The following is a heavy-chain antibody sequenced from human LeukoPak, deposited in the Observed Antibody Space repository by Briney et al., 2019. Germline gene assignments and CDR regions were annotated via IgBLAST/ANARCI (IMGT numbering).Heavy chain of an antibody. D-gene: IGHD3-10*01. V-gene: IGHV3-74*01. CDR3: ARQAGSGFDY. CDR1: GFTFTDYW. Sequence: GGSLRLSCAVSGFTFTDYWFHWVRQAPGKGLEWVSRVKSDGGGINYGASVKGRFTMSRDNAKNTLYLQMNSLRAEDTAVYYCARQAGSGFDYWGQGSLVTVSS. CDR2: VKSDGGGI. J-gene: IGHJ4*02.